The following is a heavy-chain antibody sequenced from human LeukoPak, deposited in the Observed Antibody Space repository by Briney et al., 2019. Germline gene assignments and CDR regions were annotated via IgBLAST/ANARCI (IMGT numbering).Heavy chain of an antibody. CDR1: GFTFSSYA. D-gene: IGHD3-10*01. V-gene: IGHV3-23*01. CDR2: ISGSGGST. J-gene: IGHJ5*02. Sequence: GGSLRLSCAASGFTFSSYAMSWVRQAPGKGLEWVSAISGSGGSTYYADSVKGRFTISRDNSKNTLYLQMNSLRAEDTAVYYCANSRGHGSGNLWGQGTLVTVSS. CDR3: ANSRGHGSGNL.